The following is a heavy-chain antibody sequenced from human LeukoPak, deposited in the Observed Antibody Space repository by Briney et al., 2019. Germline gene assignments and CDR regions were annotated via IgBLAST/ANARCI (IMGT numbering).Heavy chain of an antibody. J-gene: IGHJ4*02. V-gene: IGHV3-23*01. CDR1: GFTFSTYA. CDR3: AKRLGTSGYWDY. CDR2: ISGSYDST. D-gene: IGHD3-22*01. Sequence: GGSLRLSCAASGFTFSTYAMSWVRQAPGKGLEWVSIISGSYDSTYYADSVKGRFTISRDNSKNTLYLQMNSLRAEDTAVYYCAKRLGTSGYWDYWGQGTLVTVSS.